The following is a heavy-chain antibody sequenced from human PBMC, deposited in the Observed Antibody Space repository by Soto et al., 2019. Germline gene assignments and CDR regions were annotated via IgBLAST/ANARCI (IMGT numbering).Heavy chain of an antibody. CDR1: GTIFSSYT. D-gene: IGHD3-16*01. CDR2: IIPILGET. Sequence: QVQLVQSGAEVKKPGSSVRVSCKASGTIFSSYTISWVRQAPGQGLEWMGRIIPILGETNSAQKFQDRVTLTADKSTYTAYMELNSLRLEDTAVYYCARGLGGRMDDWGQGTTVTVSS. J-gene: IGHJ6*02. V-gene: IGHV1-69*08. CDR3: ARGLGGRMDD.